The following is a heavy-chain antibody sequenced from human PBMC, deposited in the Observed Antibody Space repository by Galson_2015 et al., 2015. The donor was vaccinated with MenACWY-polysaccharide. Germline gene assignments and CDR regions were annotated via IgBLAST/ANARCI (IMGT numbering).Heavy chain of an antibody. Sequence: SLRLSCAASGFTFSSYAMHWVRQAPGKGLEWVAVISYDGSNEYYADSVKGRFTISRDNSKNTLYLQMNSLRAEDTAVYYCARAYPKYSSGRLTGLGSWGQGTLVTVSS. CDR3: ARAYPKYSSGRLTGLGS. CDR2: ISYDGSNE. CDR1: GFTFSSYA. J-gene: IGHJ5*02. V-gene: IGHV3-30-3*01. D-gene: IGHD6-25*01.